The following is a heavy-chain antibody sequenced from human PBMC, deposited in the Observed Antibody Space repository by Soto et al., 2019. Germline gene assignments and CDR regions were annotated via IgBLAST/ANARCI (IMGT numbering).Heavy chain of an antibody. CDR2: IFSNDEK. J-gene: IGHJ6*02. V-gene: IGHV2-26*01. D-gene: IGHD3-3*01. CDR1: GFSLSNARMG. Sequence: SGPTLVNPTETLTLTCTVSGFSLSNARMGVSWIRQPPGKALEWLAHIFSNDEKSYSTSLKSRPTISKDTSKSQVVLTMTNMDPVDTATYYCARINFWSGYYPGGMDVWGQGTTVTVSS. CDR3: ARINFWSGYYPGGMDV.